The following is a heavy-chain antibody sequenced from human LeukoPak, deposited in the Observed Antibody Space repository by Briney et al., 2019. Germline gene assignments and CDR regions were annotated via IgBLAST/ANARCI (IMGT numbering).Heavy chain of an antibody. D-gene: IGHD6-13*01. CDR2: IYHSGST. Sequence: SETLSLTCAVSGGSISSGGYSWSWIRQPPGKGVEWIGYIYHSGSTYYNPSLKSRVTISVDRSKNQFSLKLSSVTAADTAVYYCARLVAATGNFDYWGQGTLVTVSS. V-gene: IGHV4-30-2*01. CDR3: ARLVAATGNFDY. J-gene: IGHJ4*02. CDR1: GGSISSGGYS.